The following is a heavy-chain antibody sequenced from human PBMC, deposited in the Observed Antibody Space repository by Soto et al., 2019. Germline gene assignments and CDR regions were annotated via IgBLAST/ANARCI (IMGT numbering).Heavy chain of an antibody. D-gene: IGHD3-22*01. Sequence: ALVKVSCKASGNSFTTYYMHWVRQAPGQGLEWMGIINPSGGRTTYAQKFQGRVTMTRDTSTSTFHMELSSLTSEDTAVYYCAGLYHYDSSGYYDYWGQGTLVTVSS. V-gene: IGHV1-46*01. CDR1: GNSFTTYY. J-gene: IGHJ4*02. CDR2: INPSGGRT. CDR3: AGLYHYDSSGYYDY.